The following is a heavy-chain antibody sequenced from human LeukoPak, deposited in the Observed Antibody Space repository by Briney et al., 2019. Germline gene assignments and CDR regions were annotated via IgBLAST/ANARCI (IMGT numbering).Heavy chain of an antibody. CDR2: IYTSGST. Sequence: SETLSLTCTVSGGSISSYYWSWIRQPPGKGLEWIGYIYTSGSTNYNPPLKSRVTISVDTSKNQFSLKLSSVTAADTAVYYCARHFGKMAFDYWGQGTLVTVSS. V-gene: IGHV4-4*09. J-gene: IGHJ4*02. D-gene: IGHD5-24*01. CDR1: GGSISSYY. CDR3: ARHFGKMAFDY.